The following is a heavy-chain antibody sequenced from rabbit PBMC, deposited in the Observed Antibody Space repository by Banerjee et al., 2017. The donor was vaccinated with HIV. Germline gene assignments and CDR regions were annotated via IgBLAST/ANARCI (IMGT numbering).Heavy chain of an antibody. J-gene: IGHJ4*01. Sequence: QSLEESGGDLVKPGASLTLTCTASGFSFSSGYWICWVRQAPGKGLEWIACIDADSSGTTYYASWAKGRFTISKTSSTTVTLQMTSLTAADTATYFCARDSGSYYGTGISPFNLWGPGTLVTVS. CDR2: IDADSSGTT. CDR3: ARDSGSYYGTGISPFNL. CDR1: GFSFSSGYW. D-gene: IGHD8-1*01. V-gene: IGHV1S40*01.